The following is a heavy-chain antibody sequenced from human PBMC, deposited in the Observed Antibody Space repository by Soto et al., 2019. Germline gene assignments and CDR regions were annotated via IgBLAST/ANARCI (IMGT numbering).Heavy chain of an antibody. CDR1: GGSISSGGYY. J-gene: IGHJ4*02. V-gene: IGHV4-31*03. Sequence: QVQLQESGPGLVKPSQTLSLTCTVSGGSISSGGYYWSWIRQHPGKGLEWIGYIFYSGSTYYNPSPKSRVTISVDTSKNQFSLKLSSVTAADTAVYYCVRKATVTTCFDYWGQGTLVTVSS. CDR2: IFYSGST. CDR3: VRKATVTTCFDY. D-gene: IGHD4-17*01.